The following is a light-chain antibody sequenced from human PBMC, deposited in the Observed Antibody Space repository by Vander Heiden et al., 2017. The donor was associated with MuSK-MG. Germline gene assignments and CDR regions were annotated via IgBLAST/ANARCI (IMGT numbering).Light chain of an antibody. CDR3: QQSVITPLT. V-gene: IGKV1-39*01. Sequence: DIQMTHSPSSLSASVADRVTITCRASQSIYTYVNWYQQRPGKAPKLLISGASTLESGVPSRFDGRGSGTDFTLTISSLQPDDFATYYCQQSVITPLTFGGGTRVDIK. CDR1: QSIYTY. CDR2: GAS. J-gene: IGKJ4*01.